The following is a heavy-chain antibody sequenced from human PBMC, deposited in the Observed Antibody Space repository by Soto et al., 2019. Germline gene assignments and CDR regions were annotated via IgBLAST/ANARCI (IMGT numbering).Heavy chain of an antibody. J-gene: IGHJ4*02. CDR1: GFTFSSYS. Sequence: GSLRLSCAASGFTFSSYSMNWVRQAPGKGLEWVSSISSSSSYIYYADSVKGRFTISRDNAKNSLYLQMNSLRAEDTAVYYCARGIAAAGPYYFDYWGQGTLVTVSS. CDR3: ARGIAAAGPYYFDY. V-gene: IGHV3-21*01. CDR2: ISSSSSYI. D-gene: IGHD6-13*01.